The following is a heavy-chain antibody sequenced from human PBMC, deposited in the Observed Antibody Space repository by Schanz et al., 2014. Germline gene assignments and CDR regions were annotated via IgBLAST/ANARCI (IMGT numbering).Heavy chain of an antibody. D-gene: IGHD3-16*01. CDR3: ARHGGIPYYPMDV. CDR1: GFSFGNYA. J-gene: IGHJ6*02. CDR2: ISDSGDTA. Sequence: EVQLLESGGGLVQPGGSLRLSCEASGFSFGNYAMSWVRQAPGKGLEWVSLISDSGDTAYYADSVKGRFTISSDNSKSTLYLQMSSLRAEDTAVYYCARHGGIPYYPMDVWGQGTTVTVSS. V-gene: IGHV3-23*01.